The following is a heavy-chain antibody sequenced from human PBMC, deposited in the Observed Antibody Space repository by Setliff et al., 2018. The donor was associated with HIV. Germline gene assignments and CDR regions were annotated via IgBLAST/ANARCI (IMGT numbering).Heavy chain of an antibody. J-gene: IGHJ4*02. Sequence: TLSLTCTVSGGSITRTPYYWGWIRQPPGKGLEWIGSIHHSGTAYDNPSLKSRVTISVDPSKNQILLRLSSVTAADTDVYYCARLSGGMVPNYWGQGTLVTVSS. CDR2: IHHSGTA. CDR3: ARLSGGMVPNY. D-gene: IGHD3-10*01. V-gene: IGHV4-39*01. CDR1: GGSITRTPYY.